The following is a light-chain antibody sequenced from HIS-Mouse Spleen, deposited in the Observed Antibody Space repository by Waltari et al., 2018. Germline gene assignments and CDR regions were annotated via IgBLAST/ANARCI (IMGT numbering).Light chain of an antibody. J-gene: IGLJ2*01. V-gene: IGLV2-14*03. Sequence: QSALTQPASVSGSPGQSITISCTGTSSDVGGYNYVSWYQQHPGKAPKLMIYDVSNRPSWVLNRFAGSKSGNTASLTISGLQAEDEADYYCSSYTSSSFNVVFGGGTKLTVL. CDR1: SSDVGGYNY. CDR3: SSYTSSSFNVV. CDR2: DVS.